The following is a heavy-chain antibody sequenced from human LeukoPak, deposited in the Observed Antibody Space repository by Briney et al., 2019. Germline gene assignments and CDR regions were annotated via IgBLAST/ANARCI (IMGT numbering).Heavy chain of an antibody. J-gene: IGHJ6*02. CDR2: MNPNSGNT. V-gene: IGHV1-8*01. CDR3: ARGLGYYYYYGMDV. CDR1: GYTFTSYD. D-gene: IGHD3-10*01. Sequence: ASVKVSCKASGYTFTSYDINWVRQATGQGLEWMGWMNPNSGNTGYAQKFQGGVTMTRNTSISTAYMELSSLRSEDTAVYYCARGLGYYYYYGMDVWGQGTTVTVSS.